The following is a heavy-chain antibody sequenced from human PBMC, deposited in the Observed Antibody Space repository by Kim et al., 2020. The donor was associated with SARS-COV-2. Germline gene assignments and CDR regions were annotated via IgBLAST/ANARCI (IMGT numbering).Heavy chain of an antibody. CDR1: GGSFSGYY. D-gene: IGHD6-13*01. CDR2: INHSGST. CDR3: ARLVGYSSSWHRGLDV. V-gene: IGHV4-34*01. Sequence: SETLSLTCAVYGGSFSGYYWSWIRQPPGKGLEWIGEINHSGSTNYNPSLKSRVTISVDTSKNQFSLKLSSVTAADTAVYYCARLVGYSSSWHRGLDVWGQGTTVTVSS. J-gene: IGHJ6*02.